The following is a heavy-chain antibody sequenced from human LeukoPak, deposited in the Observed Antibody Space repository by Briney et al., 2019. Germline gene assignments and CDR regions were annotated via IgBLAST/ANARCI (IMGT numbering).Heavy chain of an antibody. CDR1: GYTFTGYY. CDR2: INPNSGGT. D-gene: IGHD6-13*01. CDR3: ARDDGIAAARLGY. V-gene: IGHV1-2*02. Sequence: ASVKVSCKASGYTFTGYYMHWVRQASGQGLEWMGWINPNSGGTNYAQKFQGRVTMTRDTSISTAYMELSRLRSDDTAVYYCARDDGIAAARLGYWGQGTLVTVSS. J-gene: IGHJ4*02.